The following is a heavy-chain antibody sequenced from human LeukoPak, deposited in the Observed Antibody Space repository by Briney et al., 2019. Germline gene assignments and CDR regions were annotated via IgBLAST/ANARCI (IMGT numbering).Heavy chain of an antibody. CDR1: GFTFSSYS. CDR3: ARRLLYYYDSSGYYLDAFDI. CDR2: IYSGGST. J-gene: IGHJ3*02. D-gene: IGHD3-22*01. Sequence: GGSLRLSCAASGFTFSSYSMNWVRQAPGKGLEWVSVIYSGGSTYYADSVKGRFTISRDNSKNTLYLQMNSLRAEDTAVYYCARRLLYYYDSSGYYLDAFDIWGQGTMVTVSS. V-gene: IGHV3-66*02.